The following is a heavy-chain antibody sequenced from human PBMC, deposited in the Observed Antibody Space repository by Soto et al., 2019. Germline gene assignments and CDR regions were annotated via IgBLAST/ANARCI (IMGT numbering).Heavy chain of an antibody. D-gene: IGHD2-15*01. CDR1: GFTFSSYA. CDR2: IRGRGGST. CDR3: AKGDCSGGSCYVGRV. Sequence: EVQLLESGGGLVQPGGSLRLSCAASGFTFSSYAMGWVRQAPGKGLEWVSAIRGRGGSTYYADSVKGRFTISRDNSKNTLYLQMNSLRAEDTAVYYCAKGDCSGGSCYVGRVWGQGTLVTVSS. V-gene: IGHV3-23*01. J-gene: IGHJ4*02.